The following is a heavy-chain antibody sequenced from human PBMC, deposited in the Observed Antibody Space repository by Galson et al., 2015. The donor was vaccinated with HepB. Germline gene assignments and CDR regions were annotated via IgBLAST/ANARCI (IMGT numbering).Heavy chain of an antibody. V-gene: IGHV2-70*04. CDR1: GFSLSTSGMR. J-gene: IGHJ4*02. D-gene: IGHD2-15*01. Sequence: PALVKPTQTLTLTCTFSGFSLSTSGMRVSWIRQPPGKALEWLARIDWDDDKFYSTSLKTRLTISKDTSKNQVVLTMTNMDPVDTATYYCARMTVYCSGGSCYSFFDYWGQGTLVTVSS. CDR2: IDWDDDK. CDR3: ARMTVYCSGGSCYSFFDY.